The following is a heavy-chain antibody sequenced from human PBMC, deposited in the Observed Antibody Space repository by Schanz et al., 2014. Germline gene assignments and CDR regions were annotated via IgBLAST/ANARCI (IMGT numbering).Heavy chain of an antibody. D-gene: IGHD2-15*01. CDR1: GYTFINSD. V-gene: IGHV1-69*09. J-gene: IGHJ4*02. CDR3: ATCSGGTCHAKPVLDN. CDR2: IIPILGME. Sequence: QVQLVQSGAEVKNPGASVKVSCKASGYTFINSDINWVRQAAGQGLEWMGKIIPILGMENYAQKFQGRVTFTADKSTSTAFLEVNSLRSEDTAVYYCATCSGGTCHAKPVLDNWGQGTLVTVSS.